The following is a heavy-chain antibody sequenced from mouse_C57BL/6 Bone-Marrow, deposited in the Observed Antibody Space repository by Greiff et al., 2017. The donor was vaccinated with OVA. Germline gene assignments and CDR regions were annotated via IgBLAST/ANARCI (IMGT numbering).Heavy chain of an antibody. CDR3: AGYYEAMDY. V-gene: IGHV1-64*01. Sequence: QVQLQQPGAELVKPGASVKLSCKASGYTFTSYWMPWVKQRPGQGLEWIGMIHPNSGSTNYNEKFKSKATLTVDKSSSTAYLQLSSLPTEDAAVYYCAGYYEAMDYWGQGTSVTVSS. D-gene: IGHD2-3*01. CDR1: GYTFTSYW. CDR2: IHPNSGST. J-gene: IGHJ4*01.